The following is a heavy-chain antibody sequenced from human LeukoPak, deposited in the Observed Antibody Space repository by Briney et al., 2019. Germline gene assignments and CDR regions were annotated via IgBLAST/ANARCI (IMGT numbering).Heavy chain of an antibody. CDR1: GYTFTSYG. D-gene: IGHD3-9*01. Sequence: ASVKVSCKASGYTFTSYGISWVRQAPGQGLEWMGWISAYNGNTNYAQKLQGRVTMTTDTSTSTAYMELRSLRSDDTAVYYCARDRSMMYDILTGYFRVSGYYYYGMDVWGQGTTVTVSS. CDR2: ISAYNGNT. V-gene: IGHV1-18*01. CDR3: ARDRSMMYDILTGYFRVSGYYYYGMDV. J-gene: IGHJ6*02.